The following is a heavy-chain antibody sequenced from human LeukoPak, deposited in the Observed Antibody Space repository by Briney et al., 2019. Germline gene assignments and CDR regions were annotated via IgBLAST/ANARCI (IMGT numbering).Heavy chain of an antibody. D-gene: IGHD6-13*01. J-gene: IGHJ4*02. CDR3: AASIGTAAGTLDY. CDR1: GYSFTTYW. V-gene: IGHV5-51*01. CDR2: IYPGDSDT. Sequence: GESLKISCMASGYSFTTYWIGWVRQMPGKGREVMGIIYPGDSDTRYSPSFQGQVTISADKSISTAYLQWSSLKASDTAKYYCAASIGTAAGTLDYWGQGTLVTVSS.